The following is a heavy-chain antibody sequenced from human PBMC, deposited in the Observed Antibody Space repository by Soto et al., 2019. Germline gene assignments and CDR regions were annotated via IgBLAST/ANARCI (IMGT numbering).Heavy chain of an antibody. CDR3: ARNTAMVSGMDA. J-gene: IGHJ6*02. D-gene: IGHD5-18*01. Sequence: SETLSLTCTVSGGSISSYYWTWIRQPPGKGLEWIGYIYYSGTINYNPSLKSRVTISVDTSKKQFSLRLSSVTAADTAVYYCARNTAMVSGMDAWGQGTTLTVSS. CDR1: GGSISSYY. CDR2: IYYSGTI. V-gene: IGHV4-59*01.